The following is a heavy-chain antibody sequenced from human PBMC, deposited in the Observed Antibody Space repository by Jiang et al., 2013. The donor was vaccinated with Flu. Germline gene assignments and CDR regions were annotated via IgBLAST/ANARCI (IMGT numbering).Heavy chain of an antibody. J-gene: IGHJ4*02. D-gene: IGHD6-6*01. CDR2: IYYSGST. CDR1: GGSISSYY. CDR3: ARVGGGQLVSLYYFDY. Sequence: GPGLVKPSETLSLTCTVSGGSISSYYWSWIRQPPGKGLEWIGYIYYSGSTNYNPSLKSRVTISVDTSKNQFSLKLSSVTAADTAVYYCARVGGGQLVSLYYFDYWGQGTLVTVSS. V-gene: IGHV4-59*13.